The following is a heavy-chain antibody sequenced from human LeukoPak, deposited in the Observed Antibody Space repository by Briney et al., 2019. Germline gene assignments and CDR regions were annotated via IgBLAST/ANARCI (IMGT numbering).Heavy chain of an antibody. Sequence: NPSETLSLTCTVSGGSISSYYWSWIRQPPGKGLEWIGYIYYSGSTNYNPSLKSRVTISVDTSKNQFSLKLSSVTAADTAVYYCARDSGDILRPRYYYYMDVWGKGTTVTVSS. CDR2: IYYSGST. V-gene: IGHV4-59*01. CDR3: ARDSGDILRPRYYYYMDV. D-gene: IGHD3-9*01. J-gene: IGHJ6*03. CDR1: GGSISSYY.